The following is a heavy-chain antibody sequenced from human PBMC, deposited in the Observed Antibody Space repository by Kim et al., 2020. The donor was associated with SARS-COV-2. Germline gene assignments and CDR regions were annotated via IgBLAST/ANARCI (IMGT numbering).Heavy chain of an antibody. D-gene: IGHD3-22*01. Sequence: SETLSLTCTVSGGSISSSSYYWGWIRQPPGKGLEWIGSIYYSGSTYYNPSLKSRVTISVDTSKNQFSLKLSSVTAADTAVYYCATKPKGYYDSSGYLDWYFDLWGRGTLVTVSS. CDR2: IYYSGST. CDR3: ATKPKGYYDSSGYLDWYFDL. J-gene: IGHJ2*01. V-gene: IGHV4-39*01. CDR1: GGSISSSSYY.